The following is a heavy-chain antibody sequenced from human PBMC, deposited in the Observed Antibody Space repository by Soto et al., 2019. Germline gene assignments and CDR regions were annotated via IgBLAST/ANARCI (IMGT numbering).Heavy chain of an antibody. CDR1: GYTFTSYG. J-gene: IGHJ4*02. CDR3: ARVRAEAGPFDY. D-gene: IGHD6-13*01. Sequence: ASVKVSCKASGYTFTSYGISWVRQAPGQGLEWMGWISAYNGNTNYAQKLQGRVTMTTDTSTSTAYMGLRSLRSDDTAVYYCARVRAEAGPFDYRGQVTLVTVTS. CDR2: ISAYNGNT. V-gene: IGHV1-18*04.